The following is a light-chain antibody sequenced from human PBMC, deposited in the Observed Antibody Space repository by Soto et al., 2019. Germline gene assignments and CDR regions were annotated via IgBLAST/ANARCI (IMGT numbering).Light chain of an antibody. CDR2: DAS. CDR1: ESARGY. V-gene: IGKV3-11*01. J-gene: IGKJ1*01. CDR3: QQRYNWPGT. Sequence: EIVLTQSPATLSLSPGERATLSCRASESARGYLAWYQQKPGQAPRLLIHDASNRATGVPVRFSGSGSETDFTLTISSLEPEDSAVYYCQQRYNWPGTFGQGTKVEIK.